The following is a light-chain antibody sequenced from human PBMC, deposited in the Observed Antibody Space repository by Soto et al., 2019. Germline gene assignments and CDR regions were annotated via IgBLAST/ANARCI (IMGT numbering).Light chain of an antibody. CDR2: GAF. V-gene: IGKV3-20*01. CDR1: QSVTKS. CDR3: QQYGSSPVT. Sequence: VLTHSPGTLSLSPGDRATLSCGARQSVTKSLAWYQQKPGQAPRLLIYGAFSRATGIPDRFSGSGSGTDFTLTISRLEPEDFAVYYCQQYGSSPVTFGHGTKV. J-gene: IGKJ1*01.